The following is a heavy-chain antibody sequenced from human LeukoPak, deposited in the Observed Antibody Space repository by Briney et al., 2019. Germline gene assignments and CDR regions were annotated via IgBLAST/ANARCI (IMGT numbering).Heavy chain of an antibody. Sequence: GGSLRLSCAASGFTFSSYGMHWVRQAPGKGLEWVAAIWYDGSNKYYADSVKGRFTISRDNSKNTLYLQMNSLRAEDTAVYYCARGYGDNGWFDPWGQGTLVTVSS. CDR1: GFTFSSYG. J-gene: IGHJ5*02. CDR2: IWYDGSNK. D-gene: IGHD4-17*01. V-gene: IGHV3-33*01. CDR3: ARGYGDNGWFDP.